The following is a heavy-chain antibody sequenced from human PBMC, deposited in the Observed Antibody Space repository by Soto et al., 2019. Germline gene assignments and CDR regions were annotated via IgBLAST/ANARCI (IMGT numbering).Heavy chain of an antibody. J-gene: IGHJ4*02. V-gene: IGHV3-23*01. D-gene: IGHD1-26*01. CDR3: AKDRSGSPYYFDY. CDR2: ISGSGGST. CDR1: GFTFSSYA. Sequence: EVQLLESGGGLVQPGGSLRLSCAASGFTFSSYAMSWVRQAPGKGLEWVSAISGSGGSTYYADSVKGRFTISRDNSKNTLYLQMNSMRAEDTAVYYCAKDRSGSPYYFDYWGQGTLVTVSS.